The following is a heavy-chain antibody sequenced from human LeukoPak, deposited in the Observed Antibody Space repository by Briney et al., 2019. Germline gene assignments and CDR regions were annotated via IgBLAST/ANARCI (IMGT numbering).Heavy chain of an antibody. CDR3: AKDIGMIEDAFDI. D-gene: IGHD3-22*01. CDR2: IWYDGSNK. J-gene: IGHJ3*02. Sequence: PGGSLRLSCAASGFTFSSYGMHWVRQAPGKGLEWVAVIWYDGSNKYYADSVKGRFTISRDNSKNTLYLQMDSLRAEDTALYYCAKDIGMIEDAFDIWGQGTMVTVSS. V-gene: IGHV3-30*02. CDR1: GFTFSSYG.